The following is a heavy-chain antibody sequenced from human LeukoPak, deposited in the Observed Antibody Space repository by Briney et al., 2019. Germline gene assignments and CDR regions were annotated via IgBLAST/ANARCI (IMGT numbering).Heavy chain of an antibody. Sequence: ASVKASCKASGYTFTSYYMHWVRQAPGQGLEWMGIINPSGGSTSYAQKFQGRVTMTRDTSTSTVYMELSSLRSEDTAVYYCARDRRGSGSYYNLIDYWGQGTLVTVSS. CDR3: ARDRRGSGSYYNLIDY. CDR2: INPSGGST. V-gene: IGHV1-46*01. D-gene: IGHD3-10*01. J-gene: IGHJ4*02. CDR1: GYTFTSYY.